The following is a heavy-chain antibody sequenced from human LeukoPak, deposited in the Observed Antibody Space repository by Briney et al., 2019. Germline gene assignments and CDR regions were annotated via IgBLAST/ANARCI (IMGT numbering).Heavy chain of an antibody. CDR1: GGTFSSYA. CDR2: IIPIFGTA. Sequence: SVKVSCKASGGTFSSYAISWVRQAPGQGLEWMGGIIPIFGTANYAQKFQGRATITTDESTSTAYMELSSLRSEDTAVYYCARGYYDSSGYYYGDAFDIWGQGTMVTVSS. J-gene: IGHJ3*02. CDR3: ARGYYDSSGYYYGDAFDI. V-gene: IGHV1-69*05. D-gene: IGHD3-22*01.